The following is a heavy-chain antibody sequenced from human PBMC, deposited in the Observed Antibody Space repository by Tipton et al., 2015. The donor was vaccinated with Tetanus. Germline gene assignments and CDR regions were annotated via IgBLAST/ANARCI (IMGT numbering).Heavy chain of an antibody. J-gene: IGHJ4*02. CDR3: ARLVRQWLVPEDY. V-gene: IGHV4-30-4*01. Sequence: TLSLTCTVSVGSISSGDYYWSWVRQSPGEGLEWIGHIYKSGNTYYKPSLKSRVAISIDASKNQFSLKLNSMTAADTAVYYCARLVRQWLVPEDYWGQGTLVTVSS. CDR2: IYKSGNT. CDR1: VGSISSGDYY. D-gene: IGHD6-19*01.